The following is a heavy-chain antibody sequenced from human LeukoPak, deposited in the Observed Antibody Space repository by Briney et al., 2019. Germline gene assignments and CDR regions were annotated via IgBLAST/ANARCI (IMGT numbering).Heavy chain of an antibody. CDR2: LSGSGGST. D-gene: IGHD3-22*01. CDR1: GFTFSSYS. V-gene: IGHV3-23*01. J-gene: IGHJ4*02. CDR3: AKAQGDYYDSSGFSFPGDY. Sequence: GGSLRLSCAASGFTFSSYSMNWVRQAPGKGLDGVSALSGSGGSTYYADSVKGRFTISRDNSKNTLYLQMNSLRAEDTAVYYCAKAQGDYYDSSGFSFPGDYWGQGTLVTVSS.